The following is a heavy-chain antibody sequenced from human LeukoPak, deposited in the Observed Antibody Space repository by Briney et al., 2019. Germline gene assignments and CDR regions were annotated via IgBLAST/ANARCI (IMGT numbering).Heavy chain of an antibody. V-gene: IGHV4-59*01. CDR1: GGSISSYY. Sequence: SETLSLTCTVSGGSISSYYWSWIRQPPGKGLEWIGYIYYSGSTNYNPSLKSRVTISVDTSKNQFSLKLSSVTAADTAVYYCARDPIAAAGTPYFDYWGQGTLVTVSS. CDR2: IYYSGST. D-gene: IGHD6-13*01. CDR3: ARDPIAAAGTPYFDY. J-gene: IGHJ4*02.